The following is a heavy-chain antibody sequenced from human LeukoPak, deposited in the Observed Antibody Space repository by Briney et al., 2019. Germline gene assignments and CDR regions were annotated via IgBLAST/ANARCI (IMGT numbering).Heavy chain of an antibody. V-gene: IGHV5-51*01. CDR3: AKQRKTAIFGMIVGYYYAMDV. CDR1: GYSFTSYW. Sequence: GESLKISCKTSGYSFTSYWIAWVRQMPGKGLEWMGIIYPGDSDTIYSPSFQGQVTISADTSISTAYLQWSSLKASDTAMYYCAKQRKTAIFGMIVGYYYAMDVWGQGTTVTVSS. D-gene: IGHD3-3*01. CDR2: IYPGDSDT. J-gene: IGHJ6*02.